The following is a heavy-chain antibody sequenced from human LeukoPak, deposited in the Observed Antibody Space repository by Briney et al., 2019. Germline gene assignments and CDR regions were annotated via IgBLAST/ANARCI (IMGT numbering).Heavy chain of an antibody. CDR2: INPNSGGT. J-gene: IGHJ5*02. CDR1: GYIFTVYY. D-gene: IGHD5-18*01. V-gene: IGHV1-2*02. CDR3: ARDTAMVTYWFDP. Sequence: GASVKVTCKTAGYIFTVYYIHWVRQAPGQGLEWMGWINPNSGGTNYAQKFQGRVTMTRDTSISTAYMELSRLRSDDTAVYYCARDTAMVTYWFDPWGQGTLVTVSS.